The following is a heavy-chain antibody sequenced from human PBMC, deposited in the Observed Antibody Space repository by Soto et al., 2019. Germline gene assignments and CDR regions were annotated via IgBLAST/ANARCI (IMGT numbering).Heavy chain of an antibody. D-gene: IGHD5-12*01. CDR2: ITSDGRST. CDR3: AKDSFINLRGYDSY. J-gene: IGHJ4*02. CDR1: GFTVSKYW. Sequence: PGGSLRLSCVASGFTVSKYWMHWVRQAPGKGLVWLSRITSDGRSTSYADSVKGRFTISRDNANNTVFLQMSSLRAEDTAIYYCAKDSFINLRGYDSYWGQGTLVTVSS. V-gene: IGHV3-74*01.